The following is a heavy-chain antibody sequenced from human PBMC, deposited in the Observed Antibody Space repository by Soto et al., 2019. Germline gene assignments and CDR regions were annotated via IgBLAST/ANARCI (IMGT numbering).Heavy chain of an antibody. CDR2: INPSGGST. J-gene: IGHJ4*01. D-gene: IGHD2-2*01. V-gene: IGHV1-46*01. CDR1: GYTFTSYY. Sequence: EASVKVSCKASGYTFTSYYMHWVRQAPGQGLEWMGIINPSGGSTSYAQKFQGRVTMTRDTSTSTAYMELRSLRSDDTAVYYCARVGAYCVSTSCHDYWGHGTLVTVSS. CDR3: ARVGAYCVSTSCHDY.